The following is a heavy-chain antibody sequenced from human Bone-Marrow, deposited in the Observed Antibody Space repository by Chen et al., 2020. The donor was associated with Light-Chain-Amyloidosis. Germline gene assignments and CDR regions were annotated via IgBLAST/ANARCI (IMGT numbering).Heavy chain of an antibody. J-gene: IGHJ6*02. CDR3: AREYWAAAGTPSYYYYYGMDV. CDR1: GGSTSSYY. V-gene: IGHV4-59*01. D-gene: IGHD6-13*01. Sequence: QVQLQESGPGLVKPSETLSLTCTVSGGSTSSYYWSWIRQPPGKGLEWIGYIYYSGSTNYNPSLTSRVTISVDSSTDQFALKLTSVTAAAMVVYYCAREYWAAAGTPSYYYYYGMDVWGQGTTVTVSS. CDR2: IYYSGST.